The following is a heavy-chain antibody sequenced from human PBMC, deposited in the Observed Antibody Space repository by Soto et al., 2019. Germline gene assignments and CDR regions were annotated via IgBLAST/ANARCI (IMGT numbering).Heavy chain of an antibody. V-gene: IGHV3-23*01. Sequence: GGSLRLSCAASGFTFGAFAMAWVRQRPGNGLEWVSSLSGGGGSTYYNNSVRGRFTISRDNVNDTLYLQMNNLRAEDSGLYYCTRGPRPISTGTGAYWGQGTQVTVSS. CDR2: LSGGGGST. CDR3: TRGPRPISTGTGAY. J-gene: IGHJ4*02. D-gene: IGHD3-10*01. CDR1: GFTFGAFA.